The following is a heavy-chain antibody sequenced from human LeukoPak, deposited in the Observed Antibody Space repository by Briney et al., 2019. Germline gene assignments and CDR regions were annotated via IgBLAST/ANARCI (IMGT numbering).Heavy chain of an antibody. D-gene: IGHD6-13*01. J-gene: IGHJ6*03. CDR2: IYSSGNT. V-gene: IGHV4-4*07. Sequence: SETLSLTCTVSGGSIRSNYWSWIRQSAGKGLEWIGRIYSSGNTNYNPSFESRVTMSVDTSKNQLSLKLKSVTAADTAVYYCARTLDKDSSSAPYYYYMDVWGKGTTVTVSS. CDR3: ARTLDKDSSSAPYYYYMDV. CDR1: GGSIRSNY.